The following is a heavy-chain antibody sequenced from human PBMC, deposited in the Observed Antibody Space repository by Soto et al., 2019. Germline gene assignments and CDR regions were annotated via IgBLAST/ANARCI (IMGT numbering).Heavy chain of an antibody. CDR1: GFTFSSYG. CDR3: AKNKGSSGWYNDAFDI. J-gene: IGHJ3*02. V-gene: IGHV3-30*18. CDR2: ISYDGSNK. D-gene: IGHD6-19*01. Sequence: GSLRLSCAASGFTFSSYGIHWVRQAPGKGLEWVAVISYDGSNKLYADSVKGRFSISRDNSKNTLSLQMNSLRAEDTALYYCAKNKGSSGWYNDAFDIWGQGAMVTVSS.